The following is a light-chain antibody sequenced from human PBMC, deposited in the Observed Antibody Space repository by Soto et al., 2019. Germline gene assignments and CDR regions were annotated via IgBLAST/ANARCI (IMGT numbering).Light chain of an antibody. CDR3: CSYAGSGTDNYV. V-gene: IGLV2-23*01. Sequence: QSALTQPASVSGSPGQSITISCTGTSSDIGTYNLVSWYQHYPGKAPKLLIYDGIKRPSGVSNRFSGSKSGNTAFLTISGLQEEDEADYYCCSYAGSGTDNYVFGSGTKVTVL. CDR2: DGI. CDR1: SSDIGTYNL. J-gene: IGLJ1*01.